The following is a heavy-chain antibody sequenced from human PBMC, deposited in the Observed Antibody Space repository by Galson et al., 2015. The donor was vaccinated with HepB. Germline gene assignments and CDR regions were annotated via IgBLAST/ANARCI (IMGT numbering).Heavy chain of an antibody. J-gene: IGHJ4*02. CDR1: GFTFSSYG. CDR2: ISYDGSNK. D-gene: IGHD5-18*01. V-gene: IGHV3-30*18. Sequence: SLRLSCAASGFTFSSYGMHWVRQAPGKGLEWVAVISYDGSNKYYADSVKGRFTISRDNSKNTLYLQMNSLRAEDTAVYYCAKIGPGYSYGIDYWGQGTLVTVSS. CDR3: AKIGPGYSYGIDY.